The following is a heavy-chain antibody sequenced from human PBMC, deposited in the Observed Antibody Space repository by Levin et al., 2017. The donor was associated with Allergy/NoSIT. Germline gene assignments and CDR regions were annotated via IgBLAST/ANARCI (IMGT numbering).Heavy chain of an antibody. Sequence: GGSLRLSCAVSGIAVRGNYMSWVRQTPGKALQWVSIMYAAGDTNYVESVKGRFTMSRDNSKNMLYLQMNSLRPEDTALYYCRAASEFVASWGQGTLVTVSS. J-gene: IGHJ5*01. D-gene: IGHD2-15*01. CDR1: GIAVRGNY. CDR3: RAASEFVAS. V-gene: IGHV3-66*02. CDR2: MYAAGDT.